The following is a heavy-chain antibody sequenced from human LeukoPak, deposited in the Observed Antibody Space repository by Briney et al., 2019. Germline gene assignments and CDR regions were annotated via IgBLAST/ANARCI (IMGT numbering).Heavy chain of an antibody. Sequence: SETLSLTCAVYAGAFSGYYSSWIRQPPGKGLEWIGEINHSGSTNYNPTLKSRVTISVDTSKNQFSLKLSSVTAADTAVYYCASSYSSGPHYFDYWGQGTLVTVSS. D-gene: IGHD6-19*01. J-gene: IGHJ4*02. V-gene: IGHV4-34*01. CDR3: ASSYSSGPHYFDY. CDR1: AGAFSGYY. CDR2: INHSGST.